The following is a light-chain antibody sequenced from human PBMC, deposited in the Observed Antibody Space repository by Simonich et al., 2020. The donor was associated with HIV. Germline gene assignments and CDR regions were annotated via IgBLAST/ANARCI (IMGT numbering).Light chain of an antibody. CDR1: SLRSYY. V-gene: IGLV3-19*01. Sequence: SSELTQDPAVSVALGQTVRITCQGDSLRSYYASWYQQKPGQAPVLVIYGKNKRPSGIPDRFSGSSSGNTASLTITGAQAEDEADYYCNSRDSSSKHAVFGGGTQLTVL. J-gene: IGLJ7*01. CDR2: GKN. CDR3: NSRDSSSKHAV.